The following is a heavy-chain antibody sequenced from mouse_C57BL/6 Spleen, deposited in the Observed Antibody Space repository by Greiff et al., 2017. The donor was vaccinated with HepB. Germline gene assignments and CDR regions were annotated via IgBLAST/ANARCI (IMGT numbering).Heavy chain of an antibody. CDR2: ISYDGSN. CDR3: AKGPDYYGSSYVDWYFDV. J-gene: IGHJ1*03. CDR1: GYSITSGYY. Sequence: EVHLVESGPGLVKPSQSLSLTCSVTGYSITSGYYWNWIRQFPGNKLEWMGYISYDGSNNYNPSLKNRISITRDTSKNQFFLKLNSVTTEDTATYYCAKGPDYYGSSYVDWYFDVWGTGTTVTVSS. V-gene: IGHV3-6*01. D-gene: IGHD1-1*01.